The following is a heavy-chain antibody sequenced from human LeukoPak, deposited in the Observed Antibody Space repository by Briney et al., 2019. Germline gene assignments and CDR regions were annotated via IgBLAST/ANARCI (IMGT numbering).Heavy chain of an antibody. V-gene: IGHV4-59*01. CDR2: IYYSGST. CDR1: GGPISSYY. D-gene: IGHD3-22*01. Sequence: SETLSLTCTVSGGPISSYYWSWIRQPPGKGLGWIGYIYYSGSTNYNPSLKSRVTISVDTSKNQFSLKLSSVTAADTAVYYCARGSSPVDDYYDSSGYFIYFDYWGQGTLVTVSS. J-gene: IGHJ4*02. CDR3: ARGSSPVDDYYDSSGYFIYFDY.